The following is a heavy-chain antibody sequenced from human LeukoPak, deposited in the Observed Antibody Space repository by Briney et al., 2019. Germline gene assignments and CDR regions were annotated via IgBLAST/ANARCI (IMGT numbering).Heavy chain of an antibody. D-gene: IGHD3-3*01. V-gene: IGHV1-8*01. CDR2: MNPSSGNT. CDR3: ARDRYYDFWSGYYYYYYGMDV. CDR1: GYTFTSYD. Sequence: EASVKVSCKASGYTFTSYDINWVRQATGQGLEWMGWMNPSSGNTGYAQKFQGRVTMTRNTSISTAYMELSSLRSEDTAVYYCARDRYYDFWSGYYYYYYGMDVWGQGTTVTVSS. J-gene: IGHJ6*02.